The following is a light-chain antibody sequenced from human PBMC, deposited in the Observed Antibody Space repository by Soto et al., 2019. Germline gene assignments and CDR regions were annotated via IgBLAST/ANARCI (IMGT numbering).Light chain of an antibody. J-gene: IGKJ2*01. CDR1: QSVTNN. CDR2: GVS. CDR3: QQYNNWPPRYT. V-gene: IGKV3D-15*01. Sequence: ELVMTQSPATLSVSPGERATLSCRASQSVTNNLAWYQQKPGQPPKLVLYGVSTRAAGIPARFNGSGSGTEFTLTISSLQSEDFAVYYCQQYNNWPPRYTFGPGTKLEIK.